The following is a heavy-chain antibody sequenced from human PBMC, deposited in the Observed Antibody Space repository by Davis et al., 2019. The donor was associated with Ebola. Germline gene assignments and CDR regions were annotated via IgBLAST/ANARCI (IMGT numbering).Heavy chain of an antibody. V-gene: IGHV4-59*11. CDR1: DGSISSHY. D-gene: IGHD2-21*01. CDR2: IYDSGRT. Sequence: PSETLSLTCTVSDGSISSHYWNWIRQPPGKGLEWIGIIYDSGRTNYNPSLKSRVTISADTSKNQFSLKLRSVTAADTAVYYCAGFGDGAYWGQGTLVTVSS. CDR3: AGFGDGAY. J-gene: IGHJ4*02.